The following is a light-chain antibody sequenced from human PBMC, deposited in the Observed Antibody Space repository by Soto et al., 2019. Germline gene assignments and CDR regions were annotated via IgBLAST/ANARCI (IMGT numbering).Light chain of an antibody. CDR1: QSLVFSDGNVY. Sequence: DVVMTQSPLSLAVSLGQTASISCRSSQSLVFSDGNVYLNWFHQRPGQSPRSLIYKVSNRDSGVPERFSGSGSGTDFTLKISRVEAEDVGVYYCMQSTRWVYTFGQGTKLEIK. CDR3: MQSTRWVYT. V-gene: IGKV2-30*01. J-gene: IGKJ2*01. CDR2: KVS.